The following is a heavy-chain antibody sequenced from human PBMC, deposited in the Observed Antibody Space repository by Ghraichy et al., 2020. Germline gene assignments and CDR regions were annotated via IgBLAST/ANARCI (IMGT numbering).Heavy chain of an antibody. D-gene: IGHD2-2*01. CDR1: GGSISSGNYY. CDR3: ARGVSSSSVVVPAGTFFDF. V-gene: IGHV4-31*03. J-gene: IGHJ4*02. Sequence: LNISCTVSGGSISSGNYYWNWIRQHPGKGLEWIGYIFYRGNTYYNPSLKSRVSISLDTSKNQFSLKLSSVTAADTAVYYCARGVSSSSVVVPAGTFFDFWGQGTRVTVSS. CDR2: IFYRGNT.